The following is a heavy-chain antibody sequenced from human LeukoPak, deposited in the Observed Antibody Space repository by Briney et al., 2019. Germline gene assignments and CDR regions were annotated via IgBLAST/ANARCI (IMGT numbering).Heavy chain of an antibody. CDR2: ISSDDSIT. CDR1: RFTVSSNY. CDR3: ARNGDGHFDY. D-gene: IGHD3-10*01. Sequence: GGSLRLSCVVSRFTVSSNYMSWIRQAPGKGLEWVSFISSDDSITYYADSVKGRFFISRDSAKNSLYLQMNSLRAEDTAIYYCARNGDGHFDYWGQGTLVTVSS. V-gene: IGHV3-11*04. J-gene: IGHJ4*02.